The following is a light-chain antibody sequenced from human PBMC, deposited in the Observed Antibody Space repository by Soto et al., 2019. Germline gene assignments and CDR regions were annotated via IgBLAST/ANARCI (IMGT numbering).Light chain of an antibody. V-gene: IGLV7-46*01. CDR3: LLSYRGARV. CDR2: DTY. Sequence: QAVVTQEPSLTVSPGGTLILTCGSSTGVVTSGHYPYWFQQKPGQAPRTLIHDTYKKHSWTPARFSGSLLGGKAALTLSGAQPDDEAEYSCLLSYRGARVFGSGTKVTVL. J-gene: IGLJ1*01. CDR1: TGVVTSGHY.